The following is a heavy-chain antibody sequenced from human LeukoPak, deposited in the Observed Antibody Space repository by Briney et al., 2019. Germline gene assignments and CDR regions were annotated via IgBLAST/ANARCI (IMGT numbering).Heavy chain of an antibody. CDR3: ARSARRMITFGGVIALDY. D-gene: IGHD3-16*02. CDR1: SYSVSSGFY. Sequence: SETLSLTCTVSSYSVSSGFYWGWIRQPPGKGLEWIGSIYHSGSTYYNPSLKSRVTISVDTSKNQFSLKLSSVTAADTAVYYCARSARRMITFGGVIALDYWGQGTLVTVSS. CDR2: IYHSGST. J-gene: IGHJ4*02. V-gene: IGHV4-38-2*02.